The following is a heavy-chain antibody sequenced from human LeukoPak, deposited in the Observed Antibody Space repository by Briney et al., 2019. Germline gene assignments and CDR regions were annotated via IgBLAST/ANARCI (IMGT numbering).Heavy chain of an antibody. CDR3: ARAGKAAAFDY. Sequence: GGSLRLSCAASGFTFNNYWIHWVRQVPGKGLEWVSSISGSGGSTDYADSVKGRFTLSRGNFENTLYLHMSSLRADDTAIYYCARAGKAAAFDYWGQGTLVTVSS. J-gene: IGHJ4*02. D-gene: IGHD2-15*01. V-gene: IGHV3-23*01. CDR2: ISGSGGST. CDR1: GFTFNNYW.